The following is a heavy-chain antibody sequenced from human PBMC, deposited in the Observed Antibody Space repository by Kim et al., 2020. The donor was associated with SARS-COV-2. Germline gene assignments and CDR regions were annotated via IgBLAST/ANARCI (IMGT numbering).Heavy chain of an antibody. CDR3: ARDKVMTSGLDYYYYGMDV. J-gene: IGHJ6*02. D-gene: IGHD3-3*01. V-gene: IGHV3-48*02. Sequence: GRVTISRDNAKNSLYLQMSSLRDEDTAVYYCARDKVMTSGLDYYYYGMDVWGQGTTVTVSS.